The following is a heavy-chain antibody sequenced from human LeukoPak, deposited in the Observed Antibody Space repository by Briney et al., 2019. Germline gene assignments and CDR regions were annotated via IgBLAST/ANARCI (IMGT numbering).Heavy chain of an antibody. V-gene: IGHV4-39*07. J-gene: IGHJ4*02. Sequence: SETLSLTCTVSGGSISSSGYYWGWIRQPPGKGLEWIGSIYYSGSTYYNPSLKSRVTISADTSKNQFSLKLSSVTAADTAVYYCARVLSGWYVYWGQGTLVTVSS. CDR1: GGSISSSGYY. D-gene: IGHD6-19*01. CDR3: ARVLSGWYVY. CDR2: IYYSGST.